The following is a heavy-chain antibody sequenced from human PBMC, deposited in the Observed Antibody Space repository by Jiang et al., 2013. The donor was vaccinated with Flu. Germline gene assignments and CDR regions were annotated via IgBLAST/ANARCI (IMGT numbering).Heavy chain of an antibody. CDR2: TIPIFGTA. Sequence: SGAEVKKPGSSVKVSCKASGGTSVVMLSIGCDRPPGQGLEWMGGTIPIFGTANYAQNFQGRVTIAADESTSTAYMELSRLRSEDTAVYYCARGGSGYSGYDSSYYYYYMDVWGNGTTVTVSS. V-gene: IGHV1-69*01. CDR3: ARGGSGYSGYDSSYYYYYMDV. D-gene: IGHD5-12*01. CDR1: GGTSVVML. J-gene: IGHJ6*03.